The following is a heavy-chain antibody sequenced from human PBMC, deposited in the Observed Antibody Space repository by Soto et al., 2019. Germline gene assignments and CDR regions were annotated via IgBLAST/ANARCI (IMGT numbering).Heavy chain of an antibody. V-gene: IGHV2-5*02. J-gene: IGHJ1*01. CDR1: GFLLSTSGVG. CDR3: AHTPQGPSRRRRIGRYFQH. CDR2: IYWDDDK. Sequence: QITLKESGPTLVKPTQTLTLTCTFSGFLLSTSGVGVAWIRQPPGKALEWLSLIYWDDDKRYSPSLKSRLTITHDTSKNQVVLTMANMDPVDTATYYCAHTPQGPSRRRRIGRYFQHWGQGTLVTVCS. D-gene: IGHD3-10*01.